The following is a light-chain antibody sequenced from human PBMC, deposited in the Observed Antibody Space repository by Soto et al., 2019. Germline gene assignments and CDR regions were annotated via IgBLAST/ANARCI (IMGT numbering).Light chain of an antibody. CDR2: KAS. CDR3: QHYNSYSEA. Sequence: IKMTQAPSTLSGPLGDRVTITCRASQTISSWLAWYQQKPGKAPKLLIYKASTLKSGVPSRFSGSGSGTEFTLTISSLQPDDFATYYCQHYNSYSEAFGQGSNVDI. V-gene: IGKV1-5*03. J-gene: IGKJ1*01. CDR1: QTISSW.